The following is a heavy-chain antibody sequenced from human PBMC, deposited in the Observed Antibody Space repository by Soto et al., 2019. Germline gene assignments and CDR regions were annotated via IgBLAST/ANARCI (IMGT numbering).Heavy chain of an antibody. Sequence: SETLSLTCTVSAGSMSSGGYYWSWVRRFPGKGLEWIGYIYYSGTTHYNPSLKSRISMSIDTSKNQFSLRLNSVTAAATAVYYCARYVPTIDYCDYWVQGSTFTVSS. CDR1: AGSMSSGGYY. CDR3: ARYVPTIDYCDY. V-gene: IGHV4-31*03. CDR2: IYYSGTT. D-gene: IGHD1-1*01. J-gene: IGHJ4*02.